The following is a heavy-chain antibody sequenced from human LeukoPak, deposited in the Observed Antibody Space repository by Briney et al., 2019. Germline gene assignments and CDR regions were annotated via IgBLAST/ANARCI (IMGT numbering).Heavy chain of an antibody. V-gene: IGHV3-53*01. Sequence: GGSLRLSCAASGFTVSSNYMRWVRQAPGKGLEWVSLIYSGGSTYYADSVKGRFTISRDNSKNTLYLQMNSLRVDDTAVYYCARDRGSSSWFDPWGQGPLVTVSS. CDR3: ARDRGSSSWFDP. D-gene: IGHD6-6*01. CDR1: GFTVSSNY. J-gene: IGHJ5*02. CDR2: IYSGGST.